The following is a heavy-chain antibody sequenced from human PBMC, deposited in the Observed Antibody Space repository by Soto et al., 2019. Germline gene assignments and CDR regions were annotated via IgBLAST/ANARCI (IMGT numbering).Heavy chain of an antibody. CDR1: GFTFSSSS. J-gene: IGHJ4*02. Sequence: EVQLVESGGGLVQPGGSLRLSCAASGFTFSSSSMNWVRQAPGKGLVWVSYISSSSSTIYYADSVKGRFTISRDNAKNSLDLQMNILSADDTAVYYCASALGRTFDEILTGYAYWGQGTLGTVAA. CDR3: ASALGRTFDEILTGYAY. CDR2: ISSSSSTI. V-gene: IGHV3-48*04. D-gene: IGHD3-9*01.